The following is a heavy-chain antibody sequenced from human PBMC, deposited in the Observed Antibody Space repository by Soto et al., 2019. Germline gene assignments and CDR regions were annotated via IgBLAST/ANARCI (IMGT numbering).Heavy chain of an antibody. CDR1: GFTFSSYS. J-gene: IGHJ6*02. CDR3: ARVRDCSSTSCFRGFYGMDV. D-gene: IGHD2-2*01. V-gene: IGHV3-48*02. CDR2: ISSSSSTI. Sequence: EVQLVESGGGLVQPGGSLRLSCAASGFTFSSYSMNWVRQAPGKGLEWVSYISSSSSTIYDADSVKGRFTISRDNAKNSLYLQMNSLRDEDTAVYYCARVRDCSSTSCFRGFYGMDVWGQGTTVTVSS.